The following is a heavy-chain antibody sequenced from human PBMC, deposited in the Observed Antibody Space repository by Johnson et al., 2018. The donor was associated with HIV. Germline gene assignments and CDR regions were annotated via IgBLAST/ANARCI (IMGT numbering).Heavy chain of an antibody. D-gene: IGHD3-10*01. CDR3: TTVTGRHYGSGGGDAFDI. CDR2: ISGSGGST. J-gene: IGHJ3*02. Sequence: VQLVESGGGLVQPGRSLRLSCAASGFTFDDYAMHWVRQAPGKGLEWVSGISGSGGSTYYADSVKGRFTISRDDSKNTLYLKMNSLKTEETAVYYCTTVTGRHYGSGGGDAFDIWGQGTMVTVSS. V-gene: IGHV3-23*04. CDR1: GFTFDDYA.